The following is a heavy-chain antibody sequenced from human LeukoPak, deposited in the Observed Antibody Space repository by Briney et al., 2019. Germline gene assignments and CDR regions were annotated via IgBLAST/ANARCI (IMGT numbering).Heavy chain of an antibody. J-gene: IGHJ4*02. CDR1: GFTFSSYA. D-gene: IGHD3-22*01. V-gene: IGHV3-23*01. Sequence: GGSLRLSCAASGFTFSSYAMSWVRQAPGKGLEWVSAISGSGGSTYYADSVKGRFTISRDNSKNTLYLQMNSLRAEDTAVYYCANLERGIVAVPSGHFDYWGQGTLVTVSS. CDR2: ISGSGGST. CDR3: ANLERGIVAVPSGHFDY.